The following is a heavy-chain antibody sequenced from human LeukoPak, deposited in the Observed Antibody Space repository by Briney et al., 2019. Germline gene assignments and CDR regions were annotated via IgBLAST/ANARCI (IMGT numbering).Heavy chain of an antibody. V-gene: IGHV1-69*05. CDR1: GGTFSSYA. J-gene: IGHJ6*03. Sequence: SVKVSCKASGGTFSSYAISWVRQAPGQGLEWMGRIIPIFGTANYAQKFQGRVTITTDEPTSTAYMELSSLRSEDTAVYYCARDREPEVYYMDVWGKGTTVTVSS. CDR3: ARDREPEVYYMDV. D-gene: IGHD1-26*01. CDR2: IIPIFGTA.